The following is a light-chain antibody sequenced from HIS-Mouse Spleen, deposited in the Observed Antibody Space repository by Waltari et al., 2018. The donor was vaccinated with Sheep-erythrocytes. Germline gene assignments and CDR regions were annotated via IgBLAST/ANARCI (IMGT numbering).Light chain of an antibody. Sequence: QSALPQPASVSGSPGQSITISCTGPSSDVGRYHLVPWYQQHPGKAPKLMIYEGSKRPSGVSNRFSGSKSGNTASLTISGLQAEDEADYYCCSYAGSSTPWVFGGGTKLTVL. J-gene: IGLJ3*02. V-gene: IGLV2-23*01. CDR2: EGS. CDR1: SSDVGRYHL. CDR3: CSYAGSSTPWV.